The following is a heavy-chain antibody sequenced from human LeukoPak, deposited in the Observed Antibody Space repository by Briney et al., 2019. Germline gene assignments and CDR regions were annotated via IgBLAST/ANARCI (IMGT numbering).Heavy chain of an antibody. J-gene: IGHJ6*03. Sequence: PGESLRLSCAASGFTFTEYRIIWLRQAPGKGLEGVSFISDIRYRSRTIQYGNSMKGRFTISRDNAERSVYLQMNSLRADDTAVYYCARVRGPTLKTCYMDVWGTGTTVTVSS. CDR2: ISDIRYRSRTI. CDR3: ARVRGPTLKTCYMDV. D-gene: IGHD3-10*01. CDR1: GFTFTEYR. V-gene: IGHV3-48*04.